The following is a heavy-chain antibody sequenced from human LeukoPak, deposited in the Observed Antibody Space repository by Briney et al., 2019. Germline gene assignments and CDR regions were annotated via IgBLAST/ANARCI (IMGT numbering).Heavy chain of an antibody. CDR3: VRKFATGD. Sequence: PGGSLRLSCAASGFTFSSHLMHCVRQAQGTGLVWVSSVKSDGTATNYADSVKGRFTISRDNAKNTLYLQMNSLRVEDTAVYYCVRKFATGDWGQGTLVTVSS. V-gene: IGHV3-74*01. CDR2: VKSDGTAT. J-gene: IGHJ4*02. D-gene: IGHD1-14*01. CDR1: GFTFSSHL.